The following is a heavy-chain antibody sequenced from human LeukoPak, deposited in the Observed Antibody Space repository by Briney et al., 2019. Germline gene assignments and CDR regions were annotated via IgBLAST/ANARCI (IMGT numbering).Heavy chain of an antibody. CDR3: ARGVEYSSSSLGY. Sequence: SVKVSCKASGGTFSSYTISWVRQAPGQGLEWMGRIIPILGIANYAQKFQGRVTITADKSTSTAYMELSSLRSEDTAVYYCARGVEYSSSSLGYWGQGALVTVSS. J-gene: IGHJ4*02. V-gene: IGHV1-69*02. CDR1: GGTFSSYT. CDR2: IIPILGIA. D-gene: IGHD6-6*01.